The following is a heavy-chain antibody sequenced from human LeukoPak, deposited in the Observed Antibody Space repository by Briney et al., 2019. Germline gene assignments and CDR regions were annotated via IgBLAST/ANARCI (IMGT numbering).Heavy chain of an antibody. CDR2: FDPEDGET. CDR1: GYTLTELS. D-gene: IGHD4-11*01. J-gene: IGHJ6*02. Sequence: ASVKVSCKVSGYTLTELSMHWVRQAPGKGLEWMGGFDPEDGETIYAQKFQGRVTMTEDTSTDTAYMELSSLGSEDTAVYYCATGSGNYGYYGMDVWGQGTTVTVSS. CDR3: ATGSGNYGYYGMDV. V-gene: IGHV1-24*01.